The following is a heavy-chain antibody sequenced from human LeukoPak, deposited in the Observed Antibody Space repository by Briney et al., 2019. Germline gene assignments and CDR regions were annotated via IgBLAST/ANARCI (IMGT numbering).Heavy chain of an antibody. CDR2: ISYSGTT. CDR1: GGSFSSNY. Sequence: SETLSLTCTVSGGSFSSNYWSWTRQPPGKGLEWIGYISYSGTTNYNPTLKSRVTMSVDTSKNQFSLKLSSVTAADTAVYYCARDSGYYDSSGYYIVYYFDYWGQGTLVTVSS. J-gene: IGHJ4*02. CDR3: ARDSGYYDSSGYYIVYYFDY. V-gene: IGHV4-59*12. D-gene: IGHD3-22*01.